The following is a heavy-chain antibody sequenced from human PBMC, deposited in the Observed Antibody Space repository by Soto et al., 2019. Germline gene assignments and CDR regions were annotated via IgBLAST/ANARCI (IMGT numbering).Heavy chain of an antibody. D-gene: IGHD3-16*01. V-gene: IGHV3-21*01. Sequence: EVQLVESGGGLVKPGGSLRLSCAASGFTFTGYTMNWVRQAPGKGLEWVSGISSSGSFVFYAGSVKGRFTISRDNAKNSLHLQMNSLRAEDTAFYYCARDPGVWGEGCYFDYWGQGSLVIVSS. J-gene: IGHJ4*02. CDR3: ARDPGVWGEGCYFDY. CDR2: ISSSGSFV. CDR1: GFTFTGYT.